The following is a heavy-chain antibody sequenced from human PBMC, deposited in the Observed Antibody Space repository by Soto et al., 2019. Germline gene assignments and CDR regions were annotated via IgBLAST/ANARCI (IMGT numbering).Heavy chain of an antibody. Sequence: QVQLVQSGAEVKKPGASVKVSCTASGYPFTSYYVHWVRQAPGQGLEWMGFINPSDGSTNYAQKFQGRVTMTRDTSTSTVYMEVSSLRYEDTAVYYCARETYTRRGSPFDYWGQRTLVTVSS. CDR3: ARETYTRRGSPFDY. V-gene: IGHV1-46*01. J-gene: IGHJ4*02. CDR2: INPSDGST. CDR1: GYPFTSYY. D-gene: IGHD3-16*01.